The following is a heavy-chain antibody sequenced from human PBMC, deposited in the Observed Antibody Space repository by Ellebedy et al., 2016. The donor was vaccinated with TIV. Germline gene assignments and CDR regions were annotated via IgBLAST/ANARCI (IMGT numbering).Heavy chain of an antibody. CDR3: ARGRQYCSGGSCYRPRPWFDP. V-gene: IGHV4-34*01. Sequence: SETLSLTCVVYGGSFSSYYWSWIRQPPGKGLEWIGEINRSGSTNYNPSLKRRVTISVDTSKDQLSLRLSSVTAADTAVYYCARGRQYCSGGSCYRPRPWFDPWGQGTLVTVSS. D-gene: IGHD2-15*01. CDR2: INRSGST. J-gene: IGHJ5*02. CDR1: GGSFSSYY.